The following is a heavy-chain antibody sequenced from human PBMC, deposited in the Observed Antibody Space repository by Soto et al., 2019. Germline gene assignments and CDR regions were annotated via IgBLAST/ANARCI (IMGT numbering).Heavy chain of an antibody. CDR1: GGTFSSYT. V-gene: IGHV1-18*01. CDR3: ARDRGVAPPVAGNTHYYYYMDV. J-gene: IGHJ6*03. CDR2: ISAHNGNT. Sequence: GASVKVSCTASGGTFSSYTISWVRQAPGRGLEWMGRISAHNGNTKYAQKLQGRVTMTTDASTSTAYLELRSLTSDDTAVYYCARDRGVAPPVAGNTHYYYYMDVWGKGTTVTVSS. D-gene: IGHD6-19*01.